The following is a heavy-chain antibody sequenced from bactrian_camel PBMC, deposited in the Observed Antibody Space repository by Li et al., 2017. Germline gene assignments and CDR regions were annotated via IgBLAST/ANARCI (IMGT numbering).Heavy chain of an antibody. CDR1: GDTVC. CDR3: AAAWCYGGWNLEPGSRYGF. Sequence: QLVESGGGSVQAGGSLRLSCATSGDTVCMGWFRQAPGKDREGVAAIDTAGMPTYTYSVKDRFTISKDNVKNKLYLQMNSLKPEDTAMYYCAAAWCYGGWNLEPGSRYGFWGQGTQVTVS. D-gene: IGHD3*01. J-gene: IGHJ4*01. CDR2: IDTAGMP. V-gene: IGHV3S53*01.